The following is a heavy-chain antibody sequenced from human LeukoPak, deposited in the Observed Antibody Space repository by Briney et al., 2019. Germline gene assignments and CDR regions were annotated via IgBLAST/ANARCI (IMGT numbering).Heavy chain of an antibody. V-gene: IGHV1-2*02. Sequence: GASVKVSCKASGYTFTGYYMHWVRQAPGQGREWMGWINPNSGGTNYAQKFQGRVTITRDTSISTAYMELSMLRSDDTAVYYCARVPPYYYYGMDVWGQGTTVTVSS. CDR3: ARVPPYYYYGMDV. CDR1: GYTFTGYY. J-gene: IGHJ6*02. CDR2: INPNSGGT.